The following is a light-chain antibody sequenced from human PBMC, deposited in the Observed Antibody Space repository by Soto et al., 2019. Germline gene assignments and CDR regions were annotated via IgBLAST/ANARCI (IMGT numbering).Light chain of an antibody. V-gene: IGLV1-40*01. Sequence: QSVLTQPPSVSGAPGQRVTISCTESSSNIGAGYPVHWYQQLPGTAPKLLVAGNRPSGVPDRFSVSKSGASASLAITGLQAEDEADYYCQSYDSSLSRRWVFGGGTKLPVL. CDR1: SSNIGAGYP. J-gene: IGLJ3*02. CDR2: G. CDR3: QSYDSSLSRRWV.